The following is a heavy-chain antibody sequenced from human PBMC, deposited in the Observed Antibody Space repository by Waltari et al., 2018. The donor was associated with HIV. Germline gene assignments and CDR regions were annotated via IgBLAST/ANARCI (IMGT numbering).Heavy chain of an antibody. CDR2: IYPGDSDT. D-gene: IGHD2-2*01. CDR3: ARPLIVPAAKRAGLRSPYYFDY. V-gene: IGHV5-51*01. CDR1: GYSFTSYW. J-gene: IGHJ4*02. Sequence: EVQLVQSGAEVKKPGESLKISCKGSGYSFTSYWIGWVRQMPGTGLEWMGIIYPGDSDTRYSPSFQGQVTISADKSISTAYLQWSSLKASDTAMYYCARPLIVPAAKRAGLRSPYYFDYWGQGTLVTVSS.